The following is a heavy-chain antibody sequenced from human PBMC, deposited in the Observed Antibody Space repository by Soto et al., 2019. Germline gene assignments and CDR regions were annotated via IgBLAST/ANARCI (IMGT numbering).Heavy chain of an antibody. CDR2: TYYRSKWYN. CDR1: GHSVPSNSAA. CDR3: ARASSSWYKYAFDI. V-gene: IGHV6-1*01. D-gene: IGHD6-13*01. Sequence: PSHTLALTRAISGHSVPSNSAAWNWIRQSPSRGLEWLGRTYYRSKWYNDYAVSVKSRITINPDTSQNQFFLQLNSVTPDDTAVYYCARASSSWYKYAFDIWGQGTLVTVSS. J-gene: IGHJ3*02.